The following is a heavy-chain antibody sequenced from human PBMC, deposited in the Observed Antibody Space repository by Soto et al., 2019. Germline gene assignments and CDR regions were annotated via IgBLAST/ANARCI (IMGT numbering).Heavy chain of an antibody. V-gene: IGHV1-2*02. J-gene: IGHJ4*02. CDR3: ARVSVYVPE. Sequence: QLVQSGAEVKKPGASVRVSCKTSGPTFIAYYIHWVRQAPGQGLEWMGWIDPKSGGTTYEQKFLGRVTMTRDPSINTAYMDLNRLTSYDTAVYYCARVSVYVPEWGQGTLITVSS. CDR2: IDPKSGGT. D-gene: IGHD2-8*01. CDR1: GPTFIAYY.